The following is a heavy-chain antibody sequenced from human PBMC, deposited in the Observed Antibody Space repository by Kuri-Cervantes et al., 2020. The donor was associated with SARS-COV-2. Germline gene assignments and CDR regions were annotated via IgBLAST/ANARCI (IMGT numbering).Heavy chain of an antibody. CDR2: ISGSGGST. CDR1: GFTFSSYA. J-gene: IGHJ6*02. V-gene: IGHV3-23*01. Sequence: GESLKISCAASGFTFSSYAMSWVRQAPGKGLEWVSAISGSGGSTYYADSVKGRFTISRDNSKNTLYLQMNSLRAEDTAVYYCAREGLQGGYHYYGMDVWGQGTTVTVSS. D-gene: IGHD5-24*01. CDR3: AREGLQGGYHYYGMDV.